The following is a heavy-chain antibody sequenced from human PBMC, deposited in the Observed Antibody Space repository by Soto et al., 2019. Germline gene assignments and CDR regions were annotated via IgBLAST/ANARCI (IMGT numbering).Heavy chain of an antibody. J-gene: IGHJ4*02. CDR2: ISGSGGST. CDR3: AKDLRDIVVVPDPADY. Sequence: GGSLTLSCAASGFTFSSYAMSWVRQAPGKGLEWVSAISGSGGSTYYADSVKGRFTISRDNSKNTLYLQMNSLRAEDTAVYYCAKDLRDIVVVPDPADYWGQGTLVTVSS. CDR1: GFTFSSYA. D-gene: IGHD2-2*01. V-gene: IGHV3-23*01.